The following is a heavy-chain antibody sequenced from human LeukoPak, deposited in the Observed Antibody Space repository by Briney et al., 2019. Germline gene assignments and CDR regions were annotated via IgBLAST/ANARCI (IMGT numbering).Heavy chain of an antibody. D-gene: IGHD3-22*01. J-gene: IGHJ5*02. CDR2: IIPIFGTA. CDR1: GGTFSSYA. Sequence: EASVKVSCKASGGTFSSYAISWVRQAPGQGLEWMGGIIPIFGTANYAQKFQGRVTITADESTSTAYMELSSLRSEDTAVYYCARVTRGQWLLPMYNGFDPWGQGTLVTVSS. CDR3: ARVTRGQWLLPMYNGFDP. V-gene: IGHV1-69*13.